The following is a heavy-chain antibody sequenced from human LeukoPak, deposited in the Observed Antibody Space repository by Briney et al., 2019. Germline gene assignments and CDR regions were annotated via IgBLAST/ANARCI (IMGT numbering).Heavy chain of an antibody. CDR1: GGSFSGYY. CDR3: ARRQVAAPPY. CDR2: INHSGST. V-gene: IGHV4-34*01. J-gene: IGHJ4*02. Sequence: SETLSLTCAVYGGSFSGYYWSWIRQPPGKGLEWIGEINHSGSTNYNPSLKSRVTISVDTSKNQFSLKLSSVTAADTAVYYCARRQVAAPPYWGQGTLVTVSS. D-gene: IGHD6-19*01.